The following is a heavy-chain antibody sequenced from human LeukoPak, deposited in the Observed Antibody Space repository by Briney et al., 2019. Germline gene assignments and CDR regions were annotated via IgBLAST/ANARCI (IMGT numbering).Heavy chain of an antibody. J-gene: IGHJ4*02. V-gene: IGHV3-33*01. Sequence: GGSLRLSCAASGFTFSSYGMRWVRQAPGKGLEWVAIIWYDGSNKYYVDSVKGRFTISRDNSKNTLYLQMNSLRAEDTAVYYCARDFQSTMVRGVLRGGTFDYWGQGTLVTVSS. D-gene: IGHD3-10*01. CDR1: GFTFSSYG. CDR2: IWYDGSNK. CDR3: ARDFQSTMVRGVLRGGTFDY.